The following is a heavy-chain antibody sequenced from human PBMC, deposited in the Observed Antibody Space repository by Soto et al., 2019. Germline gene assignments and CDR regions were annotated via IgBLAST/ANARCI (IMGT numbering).Heavy chain of an antibody. CDR3: ARDSTRGSYDY. V-gene: IGHV3-30-3*01. CDR2: ISYDGSSK. Sequence: GGSLRLSCSASGFTFSIYAMHWVLQAPGKGLEWVAVISYDGSSKYYADSVKGRFTISRDNSKNTLYLQMNSLRAEDTAVYYCARDSTRGSYDYWGQGTLVTVSA. D-gene: IGHD1-26*01. J-gene: IGHJ4*02. CDR1: GFTFSIYA.